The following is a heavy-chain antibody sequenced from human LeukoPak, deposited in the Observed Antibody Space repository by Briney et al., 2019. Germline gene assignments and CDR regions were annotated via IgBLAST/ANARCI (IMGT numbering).Heavy chain of an antibody. CDR2: IYYSGST. D-gene: IGHD3-22*01. V-gene: IGHV4-39*01. CDR3: ASTHTYYYDSRSYEYFQH. CDR1: GGSLSSSSYY. J-gene: IGHJ1*01. Sequence: KPSETPFPTCTVSGGSLSSSSYYLGWIRPPPRKGLGGIGGIYYSGSTYYNPSLKSRVTISVDTSKNQFSLKLSSVTAADTAVYYCASTHTYYYDSRSYEYFQHWGQGTLVTVSS.